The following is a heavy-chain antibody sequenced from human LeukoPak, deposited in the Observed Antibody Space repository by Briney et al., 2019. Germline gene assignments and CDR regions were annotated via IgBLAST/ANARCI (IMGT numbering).Heavy chain of an antibody. CDR2: ISGSGGST. V-gene: IGHV3-23*01. Sequence: GGSLRLSCAASGFTFSSYAMSWVRQAPGKGLGWVSAISGSGGSTYYADSVKGRFTISRDNSKNTLYLQMNSLRAEDTAVYYCAKGSSIVLMDGMDVWGQGTTVTVSS. J-gene: IGHJ6*02. CDR3: AKGSSIVLMDGMDV. D-gene: IGHD2-8*01. CDR1: GFTFSSYA.